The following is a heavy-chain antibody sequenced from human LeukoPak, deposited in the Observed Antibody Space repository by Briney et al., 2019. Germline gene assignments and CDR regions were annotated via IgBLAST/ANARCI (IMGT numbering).Heavy chain of an antibody. CDR1: GGSISSSNW. Sequence: PSGTLSLTCAVSGGSISSSNWWSWVRQPPGKGLEWIGEIYHSGSTNYNPSLKSRVTLSVDKSKNQFSLKLSSVTAADTAVYYCAREVGGAGSYDDYWGQGTLVTVSS. CDR2: IYHSGST. V-gene: IGHV4-4*02. D-gene: IGHD3-10*01. J-gene: IGHJ4*02. CDR3: AREVGGAGSYDDY.